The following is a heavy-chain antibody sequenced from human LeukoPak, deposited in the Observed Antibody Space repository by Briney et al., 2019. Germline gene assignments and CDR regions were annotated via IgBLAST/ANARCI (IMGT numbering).Heavy chain of an antibody. Sequence: SETLSLTCTVSGGSIRSSSYYWGWIRQPAGKGLEWIGRIYTGGSTNYNPSLKSRVTMSVDTSKNQFSLKLSSVTAADTAVYYCARGEGTVVPAVKGVYMDVWGKGTTVTVSS. J-gene: IGHJ6*03. CDR3: ARGEGTVVPAVKGVYMDV. CDR1: GGSIRSSSYY. CDR2: IYTGGST. V-gene: IGHV4-4*07. D-gene: IGHD2-2*01.